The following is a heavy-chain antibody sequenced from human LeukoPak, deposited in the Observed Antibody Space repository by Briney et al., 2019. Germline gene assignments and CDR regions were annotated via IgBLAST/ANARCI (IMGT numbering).Heavy chain of an antibody. V-gene: IGHV3-30*04. Sequence: GRSLRLSCAASGLTFSHYAMHWVRQAPGRGLEWLAVISYDERDKHYVDSVKGRFTISRDNSRNTLYMQMNSLRAEDTAVYYCARDYGGNSADYYFDYWGQGTLVTVSS. CDR3: ARDYGGNSADYYFDY. J-gene: IGHJ4*02. D-gene: IGHD4-23*01. CDR2: ISYDERDK. CDR1: GLTFSHYA.